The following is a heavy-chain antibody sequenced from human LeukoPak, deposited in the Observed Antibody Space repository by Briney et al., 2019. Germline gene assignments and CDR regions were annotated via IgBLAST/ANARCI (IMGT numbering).Heavy chain of an antibody. Sequence: GGSLRLSCAASGFTFSSYGMPWVRQAPGKGLEWVAVISYDGSNKYYADSVKGRFTISRDNSKNTLYLQMNSLRAEDTAVYYCASLESYYYDSSGYYDYYYYGMDVWGQGTTVTVSS. J-gene: IGHJ6*02. D-gene: IGHD3-22*01. CDR1: GFTFSSYG. CDR3: ASLESYYYDSSGYYDYYYYGMDV. V-gene: IGHV3-30*03. CDR2: ISYDGSNK.